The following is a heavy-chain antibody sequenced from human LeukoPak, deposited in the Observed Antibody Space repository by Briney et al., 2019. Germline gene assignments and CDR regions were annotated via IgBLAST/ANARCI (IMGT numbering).Heavy chain of an antibody. Sequence: GRSLRLSCAASGFTFSSYGMHWVRQAPGKGLEWVAVIWYDGSNKYYADSVKGRFTISRDNSKNTLYLQMNSLRAEDTAVYYCAREGRIAVAGTVAYHFDYWGQGTLVTVSS. CDR2: IWYDGSNK. CDR3: AREGRIAVAGTVAYHFDY. D-gene: IGHD6-19*01. J-gene: IGHJ4*02. V-gene: IGHV3-33*01. CDR1: GFTFSSYG.